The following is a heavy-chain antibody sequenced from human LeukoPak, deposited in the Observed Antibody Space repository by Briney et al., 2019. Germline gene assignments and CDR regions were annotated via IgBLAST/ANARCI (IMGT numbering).Heavy chain of an antibody. Sequence: SETLSLTCTVSGGSISSGSNYWSWIRQPAGKGLEWIGRIYTSGSTNYNPSLKSRVTISVDTSKNQLSLNLSSVTAADTAVYYCARGSARMVANPLFDYWGQGTLVTVSS. J-gene: IGHJ4*02. CDR1: GGSISSGSNY. V-gene: IGHV4-61*02. CDR2: IYTSGST. D-gene: IGHD5-12*01. CDR3: ARGSARMVANPLFDY.